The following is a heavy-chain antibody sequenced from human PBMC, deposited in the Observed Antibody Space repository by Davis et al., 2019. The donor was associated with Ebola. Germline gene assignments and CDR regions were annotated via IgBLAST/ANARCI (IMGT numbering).Heavy chain of an antibody. CDR1: GFSFSSYD. Sequence: PGGSLRLSCAASGFSFSSYDMNWVRQAPGKGLEWLSYIRIGSAATYYADSVRGRITISRDDATNALYLQMTYLRDEGTAVYYCARAKSGTGGAFEIWGQGAMVTVSS. D-gene: IGHD1-26*01. J-gene: IGHJ3*02. V-gene: IGHV3-48*02. CDR2: IRIGSAAT. CDR3: ARAKSGTGGAFEI.